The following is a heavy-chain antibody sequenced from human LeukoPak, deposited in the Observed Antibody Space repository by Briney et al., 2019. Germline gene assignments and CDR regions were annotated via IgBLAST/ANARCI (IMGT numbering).Heavy chain of an antibody. CDR2: ISSNGGST. CDR1: GFTFSRYA. J-gene: IGHJ4*02. CDR3: VKDGSGSYYTYYFDY. Sequence: PGGSLRLSCSASGFTFSRYAMHWVRQAPGKGLEYVSAISSNGGSTYYADSVKGRFTISRDNSKNTLYLQMSSLRTEDTAVYYCVKDGSGSYYTYYFDYWGQGTLVTVSS. D-gene: IGHD3-10*01. V-gene: IGHV3-64D*06.